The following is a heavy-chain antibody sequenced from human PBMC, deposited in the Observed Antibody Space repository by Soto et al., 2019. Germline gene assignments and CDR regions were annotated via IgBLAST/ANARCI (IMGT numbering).Heavy chain of an antibody. Sequence: LSLTCAVSGGSISSSNWWSWVRQPPGKGLEWIGEIYHSGSTNYNPPLKSRVTISVDKSKNQFSLKLSSVTAADTAVYYCARSWGYYYDSSGPLDYWGQGTLVTVSS. CDR3: ARSWGYYYDSSGPLDY. V-gene: IGHV4-4*02. CDR1: GGSISSSNW. CDR2: IYHSGST. D-gene: IGHD3-22*01. J-gene: IGHJ4*02.